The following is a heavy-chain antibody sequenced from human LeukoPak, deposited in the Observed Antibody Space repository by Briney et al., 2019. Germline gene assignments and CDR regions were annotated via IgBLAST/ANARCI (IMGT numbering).Heavy chain of an antibody. Sequence: GASVNVTFQASGYTFTSYDINWVRQATGQGLEWMGWMNPNSGNTGYAQKFQGRVTITRNTSISTAYMELSSLRSEDTAVYYCARGPYNWNNDYYYYMDVWGKETTCTASS. CDR3: ARGPYNWNNDYYYYMDV. V-gene: IGHV1-8*03. D-gene: IGHD1/OR15-1a*01. CDR1: GYTFTSYD. CDR2: MNPNSGNT. J-gene: IGHJ6*03.